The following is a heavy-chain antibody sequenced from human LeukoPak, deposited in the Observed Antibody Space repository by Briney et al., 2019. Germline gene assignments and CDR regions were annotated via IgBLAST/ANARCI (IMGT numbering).Heavy chain of an antibody. CDR2: IGDRGIST. D-gene: IGHD2-2*01. J-gene: IGHJ4*02. CDR3: AKDLVNTYAASLFDY. V-gene: IGHV3-23*01. Sequence: PGGSLRLSCAASGFTFRNHAMSWVRQAPGKGLEWVSAIGDRGISTFYADSVKGRFTLSRDNSKNTLFLQMNSLRAEDTAVYYCAKDLVNTYAASLFDYWGQGTLVTVS. CDR1: GFTFRNHA.